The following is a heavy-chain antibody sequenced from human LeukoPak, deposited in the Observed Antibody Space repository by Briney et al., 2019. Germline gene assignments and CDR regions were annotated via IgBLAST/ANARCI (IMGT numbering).Heavy chain of an antibody. Sequence: GSSVKVSCKASGGTFSSYAISWVRQAPGQGLEWMGGINPNSGGTNYAQDFQGRVTMTRDTSISTAYMELSRLTSDDTAVYYCASNTESGYWGQGTLVTVSS. J-gene: IGHJ4*02. D-gene: IGHD2-2*02. CDR1: GGTFSSYA. CDR3: ASNTESGY. CDR2: INPNSGGT. V-gene: IGHV1-2*02.